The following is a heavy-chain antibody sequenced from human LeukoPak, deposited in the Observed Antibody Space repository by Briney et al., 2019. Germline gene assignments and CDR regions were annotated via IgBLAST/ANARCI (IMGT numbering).Heavy chain of an antibody. D-gene: IGHD3-10*01. V-gene: IGHV3-48*04. J-gene: IGHJ4*02. Sequence: GGSLRLSCAASGFTFSSYSMNWVRQAPGKGLEWVSYISSSSSTIYYADSVKGRFTISRDNAKNSLYLQMNSLRAEDTAVYYCARDLSYYDSGSQSGWGQGTLVTVSS. CDR3: ARDLSYYDSGSQSG. CDR1: GFTFSSYS. CDR2: ISSSSSTI.